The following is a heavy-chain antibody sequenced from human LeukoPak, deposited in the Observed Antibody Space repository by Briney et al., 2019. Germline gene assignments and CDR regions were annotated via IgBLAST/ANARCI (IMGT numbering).Heavy chain of an antibody. CDR2: MNPNSGNT. V-gene: IGHV1-8*01. J-gene: IGHJ6*03. Sequence: ASVKVSCKASGYTFTSYDINWVRQATGQGLEWVGWMNPNSGNTGYAQKFQGRVTITRNTSISTAYMELSSLRSEDTAVYYCTRGYGDYYPMDVWGKGTTVTVSS. CDR1: GYTFTSYD. D-gene: IGHD4-17*01. CDR3: TRGYGDYYPMDV.